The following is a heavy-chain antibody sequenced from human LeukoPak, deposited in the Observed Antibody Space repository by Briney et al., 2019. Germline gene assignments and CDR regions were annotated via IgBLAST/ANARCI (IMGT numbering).Heavy chain of an antibody. J-gene: IGHJ5*02. CDR2: IYYSGST. D-gene: IGHD6-13*01. CDR3: ARRIAQPLGFDP. CDR1: GGSISSYY. V-gene: IGHV4-59*01. Sequence: SETLSLTCTVSGGSISSYYWSWIRQPPGKGLEWIGYIYYSGSTNYNPSLKSRVTISVDTSKNQFFLKLSSVTAADTAVYYCARRIAQPLGFDPWGQGTLVTVSS.